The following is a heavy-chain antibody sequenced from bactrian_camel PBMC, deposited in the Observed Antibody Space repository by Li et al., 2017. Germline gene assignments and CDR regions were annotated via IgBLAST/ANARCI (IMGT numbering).Heavy chain of an antibody. Sequence: HVQLVESGGGSVQAGESLTLSCGVPAYAFATYCMAWFRQAPGQQREGVAAIDTDGTTTYADSVKGRFTISRDNAKRGLSLQMTSLKPEDSAMYYCAADVSLSCGTDYDVPGWYWGQGTQVTVS. V-gene: IGHV3S53*01. D-gene: IGHD2*01. J-gene: IGHJ4*01. CDR3: AADVSLSCGTDYDVPGWY. CDR2: IDTDGTT. CDR1: AYAFATYC.